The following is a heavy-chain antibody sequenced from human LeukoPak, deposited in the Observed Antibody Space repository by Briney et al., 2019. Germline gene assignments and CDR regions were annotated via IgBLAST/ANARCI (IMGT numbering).Heavy chain of an antibody. V-gene: IGHV3-30*04. CDR2: ISYDGSNK. CDR1: GFTFSSYA. CDR3: ARAGYCSGGSCHRNYYCYYYMDV. D-gene: IGHD2-15*01. Sequence: GRSLRLSCAASGFTFSSYAMHWVRQAPGKGLEWVAVISYDGSNKYYADSVKGRFTISRDNSKNTLYLQMNSLRAEDTAVYYCARAGYCSGGSCHRNYYCYYYMDVWGKGTTVTVSS. J-gene: IGHJ6*03.